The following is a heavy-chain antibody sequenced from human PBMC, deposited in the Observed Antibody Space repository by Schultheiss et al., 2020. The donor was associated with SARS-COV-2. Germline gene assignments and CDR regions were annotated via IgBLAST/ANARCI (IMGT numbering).Heavy chain of an antibody. CDR3: ARGTGRQVLLEYHYYGMGV. V-gene: IGHV4-30-4*01. Sequence: SETLSLTCVVSGGSISSDTYYWSWIRQPPGKGLEWIGYVYFSGSTYYNPSLRSRVTMSLDAAQNHFSLKLTSVTAADTAVYYCARGTGRQVLLEYHYYGMGVWGQGTKVTVS. CDR2: VYFSGST. CDR1: GGSISSDTYY. D-gene: IGHD1-1*01. J-gene: IGHJ6*02.